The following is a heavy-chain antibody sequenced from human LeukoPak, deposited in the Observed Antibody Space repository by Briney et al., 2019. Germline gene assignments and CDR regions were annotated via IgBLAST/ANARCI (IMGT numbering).Heavy chain of an antibody. CDR3: AKDRLLLARGVIDAFDI. D-gene: IGHD3-10*01. CDR2: ISYDGDNK. V-gene: IGHV3-30*18. J-gene: IGHJ3*02. Sequence: PGGSLRLSCAASGFTFSTYGMHWVRQAPGKGLEWVAVISYDGDNKYFADSVKGRFTISRDNSKNTLYLQMNSLRAEDTAVYYYAKDRLLLARGVIDAFDIWGQGTMVTVSS. CDR1: GFTFSTYG.